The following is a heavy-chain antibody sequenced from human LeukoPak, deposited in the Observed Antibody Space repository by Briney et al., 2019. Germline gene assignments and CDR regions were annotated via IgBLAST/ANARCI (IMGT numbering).Heavy chain of an antibody. CDR2: INPNSGGT. J-gene: IGHJ4*02. Sequence: ASXKVSCKASGYTFTGYYMHWVRQAPGQGLEWMGRINPNSGGTNYAQKFQGRVTMTRDTSISTAYMELSRLRSDDTAVYYCARKGRVTGTFDYWGQGTLVTVSS. CDR3: ARKGRVTGTFDY. D-gene: IGHD1-20*01. V-gene: IGHV1-2*06. CDR1: GYTFTGYY.